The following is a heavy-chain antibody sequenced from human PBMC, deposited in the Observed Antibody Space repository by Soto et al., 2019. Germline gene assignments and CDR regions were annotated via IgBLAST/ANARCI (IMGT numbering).Heavy chain of an antibody. J-gene: IGHJ5*02. CDR1: GGSFSGYY. D-gene: IGHD2-15*01. CDR3: ASHPAFS. V-gene: IGHV4-31*11. CDR2: IYYSGST. Sequence: SETLSLTCAVYGGSFSGYYWSWIRQHPGKGLEWIGYIYYSGSTYYNPSLKSRVTISVDTSKNQFSPKLSSVTAADTAVYYCASHPAFSWGQGTLVTVSS.